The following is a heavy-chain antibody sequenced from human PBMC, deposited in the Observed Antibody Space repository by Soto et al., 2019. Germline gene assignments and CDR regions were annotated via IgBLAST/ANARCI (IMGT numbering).Heavy chain of an antibody. J-gene: IGHJ4*02. Sequence: PWGSLRLSCAASGFTFSSYGMHLVRQSPFKGLEWVAVISYDGSNKYYADSVKGRFTISRDNSKNTLYLQMNSLRAEDTAVYYCAKAGYSSSWTPFDYWGQGTLVTVSS. V-gene: IGHV3-30*18. CDR3: AKAGYSSSWTPFDY. CDR2: ISYDGSNK. CDR1: GFTFSSYG. D-gene: IGHD6-13*01.